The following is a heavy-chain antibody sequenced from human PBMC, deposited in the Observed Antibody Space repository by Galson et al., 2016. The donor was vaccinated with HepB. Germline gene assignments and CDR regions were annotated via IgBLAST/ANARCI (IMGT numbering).Heavy chain of an antibody. D-gene: IGHD3-22*01. CDR3: ARNATSGFFDH. CDR1: GDPLSAGYYY. CDR2: IYYIGST. Sequence: SETLSLTCTVSGDPLSAGYYYWGWIRQSPGKGLEWIGSIYYIGSTSYSPSLKSRVTISVDTSKNQFSLRLSSVTAADTAVYYCARNATSGFFDHWGQGIQVTVSS. J-gene: IGHJ4*02. V-gene: IGHV4-39*01.